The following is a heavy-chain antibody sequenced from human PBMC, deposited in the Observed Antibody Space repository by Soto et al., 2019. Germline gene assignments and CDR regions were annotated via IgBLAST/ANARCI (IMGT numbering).Heavy chain of an antibody. D-gene: IGHD2-2*01. CDR2: INSDTSNT. CDR3: ALEAQYLANFDY. J-gene: IGHJ4*02. Sequence: EVQLVESGGGLVQPGGSLRLSCAASGIDFRRYWMHWVRQAPGKGLVWVARINSDTSNTEYADSVRGRFTISRDNAKNTLYLQMNSLRADDTAVYYCALEAQYLANFDYWGQGTLVTVSS. CDR1: GIDFRRYW. V-gene: IGHV3-74*01.